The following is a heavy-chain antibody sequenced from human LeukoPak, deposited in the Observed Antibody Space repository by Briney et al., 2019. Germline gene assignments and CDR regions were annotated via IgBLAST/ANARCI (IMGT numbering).Heavy chain of an antibody. CDR3: ARQSRGTTARLFDY. V-gene: IGHV4-59*08. Sequence: SETLSLTCTVSGDSISSYYWSWIRQPPGKGLEGIGYISYSGSTNYNPSLESRVTISGDTSKNQFSLKLSSVTAADTAFYYCARQSRGTTARLFDYWGQGTLVTVSS. D-gene: IGHD1-1*01. CDR1: GDSISSYY. J-gene: IGHJ4*02. CDR2: ISYSGST.